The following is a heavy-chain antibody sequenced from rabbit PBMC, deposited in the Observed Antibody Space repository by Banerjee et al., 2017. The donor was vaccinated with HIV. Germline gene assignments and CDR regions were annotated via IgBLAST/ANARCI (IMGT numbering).Heavy chain of an antibody. D-gene: IGHD7-1*01. V-gene: IGHV1S45*01. CDR1: GFTLSSYY. Sequence: QEQLVESGGGLVQPEGSLTLTCTASGFTLSSYYMCWVRQAPGKGLEWIACINTSSGNTVYATWAKGRFTISRTSSTTVTLQMTSLTAAHTATYFCARGGIGNTGYTYVFDPWGPGTLVTVS. J-gene: IGHJ2*01. CDR3: ARGGIGNTGYTYVFDP. CDR2: INTSSGNT.